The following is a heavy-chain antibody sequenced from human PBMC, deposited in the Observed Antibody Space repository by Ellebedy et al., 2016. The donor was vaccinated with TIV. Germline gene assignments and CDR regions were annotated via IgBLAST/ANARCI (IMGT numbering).Heavy chain of an antibody. CDR2: IYYPGNT. V-gene: IGHV4-59*02. J-gene: IGHJ6*02. CDR1: GGSVTSDF. D-gene: IGHD3-22*01. CDR3: ARDRALYDSSGYYTYGLDV. Sequence: SETLSLTCTVSGGSVTSDFWSWIRQPPGKGLEWIGYIYYPGNTNYNPSLKSRVTILVERSKNQFSLKLNSVTAADTAVYYCARDRALYDSSGYYTYGLDVWGQGTTVTVSS.